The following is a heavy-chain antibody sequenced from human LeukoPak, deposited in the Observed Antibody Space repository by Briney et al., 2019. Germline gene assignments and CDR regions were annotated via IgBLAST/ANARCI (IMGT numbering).Heavy chain of an antibody. D-gene: IGHD3-10*01. Sequence: PSETLSLTCSVSGFSIGTGYSWGWIRQPPGKGLEWIGTIYHRGNTYYNPSLMSRVTISLDTSKNQFSLRLTSVTAADTALYYCAREVESWFGDLLSYFDSWGQGTQVAVSS. CDR2: IYHRGNT. J-gene: IGHJ4*02. V-gene: IGHV4-38-2*02. CDR1: GFSIGTGYS. CDR3: AREVESWFGDLLSYFDS.